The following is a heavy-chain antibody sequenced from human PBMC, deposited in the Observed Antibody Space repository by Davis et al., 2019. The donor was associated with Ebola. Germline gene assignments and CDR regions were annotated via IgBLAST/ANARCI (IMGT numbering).Heavy chain of an antibody. V-gene: IGHV1-46*01. CDR2: INPSGGST. J-gene: IGHJ4*02. CDR1: GYTFTGYY. Sequence: ASVKVSCKASGYTFTGYYMHWVRQAPGQGLEWMGIINPSGGSTSYAQKFQGRVTMTRDTSTSTVYMELSSLRSEDTAVYYCARAARGSSGWYGTYFDYWGQGTLVTVSS. CDR3: ARAARGSSGWYGTYFDY. D-gene: IGHD6-19*01.